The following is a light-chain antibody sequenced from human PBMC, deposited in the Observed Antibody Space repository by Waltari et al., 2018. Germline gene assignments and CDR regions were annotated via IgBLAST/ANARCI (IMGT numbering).Light chain of an antibody. CDR1: QSITSY. CDR3: QQSYTTPIT. V-gene: IGKV1-39*01. J-gene: IGKJ5*01. Sequence: DIQMTQSPSSLSASVGDRVTITCRTSQSITSYLNWYQQKPGKDPKLLIYGASSLQSGVPSRFSGSGSGTDFTLTISSLHPEDFATYYCQQSYTTPITFGQGTRLEIK. CDR2: GAS.